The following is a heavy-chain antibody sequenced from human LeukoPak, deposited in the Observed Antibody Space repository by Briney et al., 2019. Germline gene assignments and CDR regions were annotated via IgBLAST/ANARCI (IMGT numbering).Heavy chain of an antibody. Sequence: SQTLSLTCAISGDSVSSNSAAWNWIRQSPSRGLEWLGRTYYRSKLYNDYAVSVKSRITINPDTSKNQFSLQLNSVTPEDTAVYYCARAGGILTGYFKGGIRDYSYYYMDVWGKGTTVTISS. V-gene: IGHV6-1*01. CDR2: TYYRSKLYN. CDR3: ARAGGILTGYFKGGIRDYSYYYMDV. CDR1: GDSVSSNSAA. J-gene: IGHJ6*03. D-gene: IGHD3-9*01.